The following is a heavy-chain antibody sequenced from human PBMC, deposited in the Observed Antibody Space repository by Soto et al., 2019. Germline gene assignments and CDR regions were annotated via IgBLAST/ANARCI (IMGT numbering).Heavy chain of an antibody. J-gene: IGHJ4*02. Sequence: SETLSLTCTVSGGSISSGGYYWSWIRQHPGKGLEWIGYIYYSGSTYYNPSLKSRVTISVDTSKNQFSLKLSSVTAADTAVYYCARESEGIVGATNTAYYFDYWGQGTLVTVSS. CDR1: GGSISSGGYY. CDR2: IYYSGST. CDR3: ARESEGIVGATNTAYYFDY. V-gene: IGHV4-31*03. D-gene: IGHD1-26*01.